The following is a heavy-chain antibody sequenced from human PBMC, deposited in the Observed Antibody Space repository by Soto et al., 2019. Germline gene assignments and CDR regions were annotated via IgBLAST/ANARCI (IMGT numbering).Heavy chain of an antibody. D-gene: IGHD1-26*01. Sequence: ASVKVSCKASGYSFTSLDINWVRQTAGQGLEWMGWMEPSTGRTGYAQKFQGRVTMTRDTSINTAYIELTTLTSDDTAFYYCARGVSAGVDCWGQGTLVTVSS. CDR1: GYSFTSLD. CDR3: ARGVSAGVDC. J-gene: IGHJ4*02. V-gene: IGHV1-8*01. CDR2: MEPSTGRT.